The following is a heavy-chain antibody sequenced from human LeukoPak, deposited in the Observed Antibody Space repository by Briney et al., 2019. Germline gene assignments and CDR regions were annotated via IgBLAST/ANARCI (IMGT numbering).Heavy chain of an antibody. J-gene: IGHJ4*02. CDR3: ARGYYYDSSGPYYFDY. CDR2: ISSSGSII. V-gene: IGHV3-11*01. Sequence: GGSLRLSCAASGFTFSDYYMSWIRQAPGKGLEWVSYISSSGSIIYYADSVKGRFTISRDNAKNSLYLQMNSLRAEDTAVYYCARGYYYDSSGPYYFDYWGQGTLVTVSS. D-gene: IGHD3-22*01. CDR1: GFTFSDYY.